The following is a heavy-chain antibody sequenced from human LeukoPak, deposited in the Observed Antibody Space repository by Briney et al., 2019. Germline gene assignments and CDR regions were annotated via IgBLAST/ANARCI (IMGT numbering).Heavy chain of an antibody. D-gene: IGHD3-22*01. CDR3: ARGPPDYYDSSGYSYFDY. CDR2: IYHSGSP. CDR1: GGSISSNNW. Sequence: SETLSLTCAVSGGSISSNNWWGWVRQPPGKGLEWIGEIYHSGSPNYNPSLKSRVTISVDKSRNHFSLNLSSVTAADTAVYYCARGPPDYYDSSGYSYFDYWGQGTLVTVSS. V-gene: IGHV4-4*02. J-gene: IGHJ4*02.